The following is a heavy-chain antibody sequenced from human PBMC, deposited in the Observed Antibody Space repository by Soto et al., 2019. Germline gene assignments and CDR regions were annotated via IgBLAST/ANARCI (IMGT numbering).Heavy chain of an antibody. V-gene: IGHV4-59*01. D-gene: IGHD3-10*01. J-gene: IGHJ3*02. CDR2: IYYSGST. Sequence: SETLSLTCTVSGGTISSYYCSWIRQPPGKGLEWIGYIYYSGSTNYNPSLKSRVTISVDTSKNQFSLKLSSVTAADTAVYYCARRYGSAFDIWGQGTMVTVSS. CDR3: ARRYGSAFDI. CDR1: GGTISSYY.